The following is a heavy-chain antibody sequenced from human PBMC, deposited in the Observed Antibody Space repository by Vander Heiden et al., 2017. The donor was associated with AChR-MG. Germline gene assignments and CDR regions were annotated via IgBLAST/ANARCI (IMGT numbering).Heavy chain of an antibody. V-gene: IGHV5-51*01. Sequence: QLVQSGAARKKPGESLKISFKGSGYSFTSYWIGWVRQMPGKGLEWMGIIYPGDSDTRYSPAFQGQVTISADKAISTAYLQWSSLKASDTAMYYCARLPLELLWYFDYWGQGTLVTVSS. D-gene: IGHD1-7*01. CDR3: ARLPLELLWYFDY. CDR1: GYSFTSYW. CDR2: IYPGDSDT. J-gene: IGHJ4*02.